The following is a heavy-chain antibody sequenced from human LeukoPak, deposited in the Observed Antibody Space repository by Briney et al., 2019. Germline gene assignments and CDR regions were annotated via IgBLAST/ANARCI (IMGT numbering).Heavy chain of an antibody. CDR1: GYTFTGYY. Sequence: ASVKVSCKASGYTFTGYYMHWVRQAPGQGLEWMGWINPNSGGTNYAQKFQGRVTMTRDTSISTAYMELSRLRSDDTAVYYCASPAYILTGYFNFDYWGQGTLVTVSS. V-gene: IGHV1-2*02. CDR2: INPNSGGT. D-gene: IGHD3-9*01. CDR3: ASPAYILTGYFNFDY. J-gene: IGHJ4*02.